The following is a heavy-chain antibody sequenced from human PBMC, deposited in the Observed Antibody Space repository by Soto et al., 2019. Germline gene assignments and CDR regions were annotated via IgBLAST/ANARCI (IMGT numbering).Heavy chain of an antibody. CDR3: ARGITGTTTYYYRMDV. CDR2: IIPIFGTA. V-gene: IGHV1-69*13. J-gene: IGHJ6*02. Sequence: ASVKVSCKASGGTFSSYAISWVRQAPGQGLEWMGGIIPIFGTANYAQKFQGRVTITADESTSTAYMELSSLRFEDTGVYYCARGITGTTTYYYRMDVWDQGTTVTFSS. D-gene: IGHD1-7*01. CDR1: GGTFSSYA.